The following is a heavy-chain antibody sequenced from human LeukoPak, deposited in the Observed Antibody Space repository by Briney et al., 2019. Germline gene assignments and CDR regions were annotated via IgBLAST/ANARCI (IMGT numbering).Heavy chain of an antibody. CDR3: ARWEDSGMDV. V-gene: IGHV6-1*01. J-gene: IGHJ6*02. CDR1: VDSVSINSAA. Sequence: SQTLSLTCVISVDSVSINSAAWNWIRQSPSRGLEWQGRTYYRSKWYNDYAVSVKSRITINPETSKNQFSLQVNSVTPEDTAVYYCARWEDSGMDVWGQGTTVTVSS. D-gene: IGHD1-26*01. CDR2: TYYRSKWYN.